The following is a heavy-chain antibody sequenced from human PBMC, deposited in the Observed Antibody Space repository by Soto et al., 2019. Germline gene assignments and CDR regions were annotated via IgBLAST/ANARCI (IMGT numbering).Heavy chain of an antibody. CDR2: IKSKTDGGTT. V-gene: IGHV3-15*07. CDR3: ATGLGWVGFGMDV. J-gene: IGHJ6*02. D-gene: IGHD3-10*01. CDR1: GFTFSNAW. Sequence: EVQLVESGGGLVKPGGSLRLSCAASGFTFSNAWMNWVRQAPGKGLEWVGRIKSKTDGGTTDYAAPVKGRFTISRDDSKNTLYLQMNSLKTEDTAVYYCATGLGWVGFGMDVWGQVTTVTVSS.